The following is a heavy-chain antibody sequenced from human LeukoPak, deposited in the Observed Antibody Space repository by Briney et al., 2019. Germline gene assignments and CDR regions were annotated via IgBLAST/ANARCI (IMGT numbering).Heavy chain of an antibody. Sequence: SETLSLTCTVSGYSISSGYYWGWIRQPPGKGLEWIGSIYHSGSTYYNPSLKSRVTISVDTSKNQFSLKLSSVTAADTAVYYCARTTYYYDSSGYFSFIDYWGQGTLVTVSS. CDR2: IYHSGST. V-gene: IGHV4-38-2*02. CDR1: GYSISSGYY. J-gene: IGHJ4*02. CDR3: ARTTYYYDSSGYFSFIDY. D-gene: IGHD3-22*01.